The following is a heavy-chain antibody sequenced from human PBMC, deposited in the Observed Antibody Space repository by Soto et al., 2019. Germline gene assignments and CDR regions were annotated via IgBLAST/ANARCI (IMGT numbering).Heavy chain of an antibody. J-gene: IGHJ4*02. CDR1: GYTFTSYA. D-gene: IGHD3-3*01. CDR2: INTNTGNP. Sequence: GASVKVSCKASGYTFTSYAMNWVRQAPGQGLERMGWINTNTGNPTYAQGFTGRFVFSLDTSVSTAYLQICSLKAEDTAVYYCARIPQPVGRYYDFWSGSRGPFDYWGQGTLVTVSS. V-gene: IGHV7-4-1*01. CDR3: ARIPQPVGRYYDFWSGSRGPFDY.